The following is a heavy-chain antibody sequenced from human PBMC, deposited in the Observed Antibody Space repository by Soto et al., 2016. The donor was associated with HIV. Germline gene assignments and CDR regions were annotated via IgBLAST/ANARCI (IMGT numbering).Heavy chain of an antibody. D-gene: IGHD2-15*01. CDR3: TRVGVAWFDS. CDR1: GFTFSGSA. Sequence: EVQLVESGGGLVQPGGSLKLFCEASGFTFSGSAIHWVRQASGKGLEWLGRIRSKANNYATSYAASLKGRFTISRDESKNMAYLQMKDLKTEDTAVYYCTRVGVAWFDSWGQGNPGSPSP. CDR2: IRSKANNYAT. V-gene: IGHV3-73*01. J-gene: IGHJ5*01.